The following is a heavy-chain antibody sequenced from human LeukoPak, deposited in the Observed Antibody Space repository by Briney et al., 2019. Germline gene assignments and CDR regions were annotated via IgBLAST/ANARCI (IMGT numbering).Heavy chain of an antibody. V-gene: IGHV1-3*01. Sequence: ASVKVSCKASGYTFTSYAMHWVRQAPGQRLEWMGWINAGNGNTKYSQKFQGRVTITRDTSASTAYMELSSLRSEDTAVYYCARRIAASWYYYYYYGMDVWGQGTTVTVSS. CDR2: INAGNGNT. CDR3: ARRIAASWYYYYYYGMDV. J-gene: IGHJ6*02. D-gene: IGHD6-6*01. CDR1: GYTFTSYA.